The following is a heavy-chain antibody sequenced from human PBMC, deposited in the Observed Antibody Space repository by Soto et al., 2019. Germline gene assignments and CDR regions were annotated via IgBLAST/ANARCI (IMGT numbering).Heavy chain of an antibody. D-gene: IGHD3-16*01. V-gene: IGHV1-18*01. CDR1: GYTFHNDG. CDR2: ISAYNYNT. J-gene: IGHJ4*02. CDR3: ARLKGVFTLVLDY. Sequence: SVKVSCKASGYTFHNDGVNWVGQAPGHGLEWMGRISAYNYNTHYAQNLEGRVTMTTDTSTRKAYMELRSLRSEDTAIYYCARLKGVFTLVLDYWAQGTQLPVSS.